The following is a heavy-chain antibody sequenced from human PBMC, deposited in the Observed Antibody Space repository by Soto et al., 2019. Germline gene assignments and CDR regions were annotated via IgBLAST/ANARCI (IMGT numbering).Heavy chain of an antibody. CDR1: GFTFNYAW. CDR2: IKSYTDGGTT. V-gene: IGHV3-15*02. Sequence: EVLLVQFGGALVKPGGSLRLSCAASGFTFNYAWMSWVRQAPGKGLEWVGRIKSYTDGGTTDYAAPVKGRFTISRDDSKNTLYLKMNSLKTEDTGLYYCVTEGECSGGSWYRHWGQGTLVTVSS. D-gene: IGHD2-15*01. CDR3: VTEGECSGGSWYRH. J-gene: IGHJ4*02.